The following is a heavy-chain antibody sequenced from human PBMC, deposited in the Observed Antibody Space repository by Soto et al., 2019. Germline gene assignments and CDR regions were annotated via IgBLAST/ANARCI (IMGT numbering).Heavy chain of an antibody. J-gene: IGHJ4*02. D-gene: IGHD3-10*01. V-gene: IGHV1-69*04. CDR1: GDTFSFYS. Sequence: QVQLVQSGAAVKRPGSSVKVSCKASGDTFSFYSINWVRQAPGLGLEWMGRVNPILSMSNYAQRFQGRVTMTADKSTSTAYMELSGLRSEDTAMYYCATSYGSGYLAFDYWGQGALVTVSS. CDR2: VNPILSMS. CDR3: ATSYGSGYLAFDY.